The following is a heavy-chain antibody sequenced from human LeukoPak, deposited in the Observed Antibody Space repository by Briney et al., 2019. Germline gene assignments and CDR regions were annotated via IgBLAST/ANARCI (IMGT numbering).Heavy chain of an antibody. CDR2: INHSGNI. D-gene: IGHD2-2*02. CDR1: GGSLSGYY. CDR3: ARRSYHLLYGYYYYYMDV. J-gene: IGHJ6*03. Sequence: PSDTLSLTCAVYGGSLSGYYWSWLRQSPEKGLEWIAEINHSGNINYNPSLQSRLTISVDTSKSQFSLMLRSVTVADTAVYYCARRSYHLLYGYYYYYMDVWGKGTPVTVSS. V-gene: IGHV4-34*01.